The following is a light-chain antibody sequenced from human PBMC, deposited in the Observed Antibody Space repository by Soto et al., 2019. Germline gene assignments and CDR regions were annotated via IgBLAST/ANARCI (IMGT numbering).Light chain of an antibody. CDR1: QGISSY. V-gene: IGKV1-9*01. Sequence: DIRLTQSPSFLSASVGDRVTITCRASQGISSYLAWYQQKPGKAPKLLIYAASTLQSGVPSRFRGSGSGTEFTLTISRLQPEDFATYYCQQLNSYPITFGHGTRLEIK. CDR2: AAS. CDR3: QQLNSYPIT. J-gene: IGKJ5*01.